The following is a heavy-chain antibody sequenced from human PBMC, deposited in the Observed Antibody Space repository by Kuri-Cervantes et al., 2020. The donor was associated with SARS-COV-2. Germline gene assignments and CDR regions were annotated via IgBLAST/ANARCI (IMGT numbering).Heavy chain of an antibody. CDR2: INHSGST. CDR1: GGSFSGYY. J-gene: IGHJ6*03. Sequence: SQTLSLTCAVYGGSFSGYYWSWIRQPPGKGLEWIGEINHSGSTNYNPSLKSRVTISVDTSKNQFSLKLGSVTAADTAVYYCARVRYYDTSDGYYYYYYVDVWGKGTTVTVSS. CDR3: ARVRYYDTSDGYYYYYYVDV. D-gene: IGHD3-22*01. V-gene: IGHV4-34*01.